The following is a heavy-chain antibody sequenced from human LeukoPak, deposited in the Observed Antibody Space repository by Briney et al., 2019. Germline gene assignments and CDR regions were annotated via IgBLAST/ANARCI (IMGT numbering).Heavy chain of an antibody. CDR2: IKEDGSEK. CDR3: ARDLPGYSGYDYDY. CDR1: GFTFSSYW. Sequence: GGSLRLSCAASGFTFSSYWMSWVRQAPGKGLEWVANIKEDGSEKDYVDSVKGRFTISRDNAKNSLYLQMNSLRAEDTAVYYRARDLPGYSGYDYDYWGQGTLVTVSS. V-gene: IGHV3-7*04. D-gene: IGHD5-12*01. J-gene: IGHJ4*02.